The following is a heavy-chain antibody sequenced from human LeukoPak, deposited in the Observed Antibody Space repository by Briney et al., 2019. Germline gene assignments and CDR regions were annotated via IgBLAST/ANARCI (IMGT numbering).Heavy chain of an antibody. CDR1: GFTFSSYG. CDR3: AKEFELDSSGYYYDY. V-gene: IGHV3-30*18. Sequence: PGGSLRLSCAASGFTFSSYGMHWVRQAPGKGLEWVAVISYDGSNKYYADSVKGRFTISRDNSKNTLYLQMNSLRAEDTAVYYCAKEFELDSSGYYYDYWGQGTLVTVSP. J-gene: IGHJ4*02. D-gene: IGHD3-22*01. CDR2: ISYDGSNK.